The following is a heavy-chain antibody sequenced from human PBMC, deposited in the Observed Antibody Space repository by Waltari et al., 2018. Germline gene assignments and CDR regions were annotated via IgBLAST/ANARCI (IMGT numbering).Heavy chain of an antibody. CDR3: AEDVSSWYYFDY. Sequence: EVQLVESGGGLVQPGRSLRLSCAASGFTFDDYAMHWVRQAPGKGLEWVSGISWNSGSIGYADSVKGRFTISRDNAKNSLYLQMNSLRAEDMALYYCAEDVSSWYYFDYWGQGTLVTVSS. D-gene: IGHD6-13*01. J-gene: IGHJ4*02. V-gene: IGHV3-9*03. CDR2: ISWNSGSI. CDR1: GFTFDDYA.